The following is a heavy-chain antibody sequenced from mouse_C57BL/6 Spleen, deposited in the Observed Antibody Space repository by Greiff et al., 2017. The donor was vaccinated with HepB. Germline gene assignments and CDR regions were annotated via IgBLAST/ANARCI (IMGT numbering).Heavy chain of an antibody. Sequence: EVQLQESGPGLVKPSQSLSLTCSVTGYSITSGYYWNWIRQFPGNKLEWMGYISYDGSNNYNPSLKNRISITRDTSKNQFFLKLNSVTTEDTATYYCARDPLRRFAYWGQGTLVTVSA. CDR3: ARDPLRRFAY. CDR2: ISYDGSN. V-gene: IGHV3-6*01. J-gene: IGHJ3*01. D-gene: IGHD3-2*02. CDR1: GYSITSGYY.